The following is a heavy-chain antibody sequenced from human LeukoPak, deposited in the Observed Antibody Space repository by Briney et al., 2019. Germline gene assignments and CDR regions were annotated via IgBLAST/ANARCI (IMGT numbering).Heavy chain of an antibody. CDR2: IKQDGSEK. CDR3: ARVSGYDFWSGYPCYFDY. CDR1: GFTFSSYW. J-gene: IGHJ4*02. Sequence: QSGGSLRLSCAASGFTFSSYWMSWVRQAPGKGLEWVVNIKQDGSEKYYVDSVKGRFTISRDNAKNSLYLQMNSLRAEDTAVYYCARVSGYDFWSGYPCYFDYWGQGTLVTVSS. V-gene: IGHV3-7*01. D-gene: IGHD3-3*01.